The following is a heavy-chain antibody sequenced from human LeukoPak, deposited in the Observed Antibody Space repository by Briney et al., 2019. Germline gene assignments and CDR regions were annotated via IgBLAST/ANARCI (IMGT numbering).Heavy chain of an antibody. V-gene: IGHV1-18*01. D-gene: IGHD2-2*01. CDR2: FGAYNGNT. Sequence: GASVKVSCKASGYTFTSYGISWVRQAPGQGLEWMERFGAYNGNTNYAQKLQGRVTMTTDTSTSTAYMELRSLRSDDTAVYYCARGGDCSSTSCYYPHFDYWGQGTLVTVSS. CDR3: ARGGDCSSTSCYYPHFDY. CDR1: GYTFTSYG. J-gene: IGHJ4*02.